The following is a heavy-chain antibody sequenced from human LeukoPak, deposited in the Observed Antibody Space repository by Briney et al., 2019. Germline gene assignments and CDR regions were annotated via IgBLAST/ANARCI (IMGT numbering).Heavy chain of an antibody. CDR1: GGSFSVYY. CDR3: AREMVRGVIRGVFDY. D-gene: IGHD3-10*01. V-gene: IGHV4-34*01. CDR2: INHSGST. Sequence: KPSETLSLTCAVYGGSFSVYYWSWIRQPPGKGLEWIGEINHSGSTNYNPSLKSRVTISVDTSKNQFSLKLSSVTAADTAVYYCAREMVRGVIRGVFDYWGQGTLVTVSS. J-gene: IGHJ4*02.